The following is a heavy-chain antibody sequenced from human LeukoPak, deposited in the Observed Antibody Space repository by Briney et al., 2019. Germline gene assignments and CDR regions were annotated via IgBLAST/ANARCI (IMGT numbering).Heavy chain of an antibody. CDR1: GGSFSGYY. CDR3: GRTWGYYFDY. V-gene: IGHV4-34*01. D-gene: IGHD3-16*01. CDR2: INHSGST. Sequence: SETLSLTCAVYGGSFSGYYWSWIRQPPGKGLEWIGEINHSGSTNYNPSLKSRVTISVDTSKNQSSLKLSSVTAADTAVYYCGRTWGYYFDYWGQGTLVTVSS. J-gene: IGHJ4*02.